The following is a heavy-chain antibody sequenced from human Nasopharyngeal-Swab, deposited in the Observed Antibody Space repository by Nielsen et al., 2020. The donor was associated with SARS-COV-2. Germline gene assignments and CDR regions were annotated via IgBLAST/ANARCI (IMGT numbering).Heavy chain of an antibody. CDR2: TWYDGSNK. D-gene: IGHD4-23*01. CDR3: AAAPSGDYGGY. Sequence: GGSLRLSCAASGFTFSNYGMHWVRQAPGKGLEWLAVTWYDGSNKYYADSVKGRFTISRDNSKNTVYLQMNSLRTEDTAVYYCAAAPSGDYGGYWGQGTLVTVSS. CDR1: GFTFSNYG. V-gene: IGHV3-33*01. J-gene: IGHJ4*02.